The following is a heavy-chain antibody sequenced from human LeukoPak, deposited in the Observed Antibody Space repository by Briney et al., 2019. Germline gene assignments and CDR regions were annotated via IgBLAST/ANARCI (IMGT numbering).Heavy chain of an antibody. CDR2: IKEDGSEK. D-gene: IGHD4-17*01. V-gene: IGHV3-7*01. CDR3: AREHDYGDYVDY. Sequence: GGSLRLSCAASGFIFSSYWMSWVRQAQGKGLEWVANIKEDGSEKKYVDSVKGRFTISRDNAKNSVYLQMNSLRAEDTAVYYCAREHDYGDYVDYWGQGTLVTVSS. CDR1: GFIFSSYW. J-gene: IGHJ4*02.